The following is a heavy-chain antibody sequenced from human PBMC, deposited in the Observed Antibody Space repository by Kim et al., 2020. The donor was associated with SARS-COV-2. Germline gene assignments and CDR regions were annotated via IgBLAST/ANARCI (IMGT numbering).Heavy chain of an antibody. CDR3: AKREMGGTLYYFDY. D-gene: IGHD1-26*01. CDR1: GFTFSRFG. J-gene: IGHJ4*02. CDR2: LIAAGGGT. Sequence: GGSLRLSCAASGFTFSRFGMSWVRQAPGKGLEWVSLIAAGGGTYYADSVKGRFTISRDNSKNTVSLQMNSLRAEDTAIYYCAKREMGGTLYYFDYWGQGTLVIVSS. V-gene: IGHV3-23*01.